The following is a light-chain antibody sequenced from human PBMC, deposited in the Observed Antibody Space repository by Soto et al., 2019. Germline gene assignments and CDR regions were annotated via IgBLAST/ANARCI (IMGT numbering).Light chain of an antibody. CDR2: GAS. V-gene: IGKV3-15*01. CDR3: QQYDNWLRT. CDR1: QSVSSN. Sequence: EIVMTQSPATLSVSPGERATLSCRASQSVSSNLAWYQQKPGQAPRLRIYGASTRATGIPERFSGIGSGTEFTLTISSLQSEDLAVYYCQQYDNWLRTFGQGTKLEIK. J-gene: IGKJ2*01.